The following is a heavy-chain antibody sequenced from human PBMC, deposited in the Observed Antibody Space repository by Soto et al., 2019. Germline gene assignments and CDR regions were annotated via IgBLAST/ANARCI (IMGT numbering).Heavy chain of an antibody. D-gene: IGHD2-2*02. CDR1: GFTFSTYS. Sequence: GGSLRLSCVGSGFTFSTYSINWVRQAPGKGLGWVSSISSRSDIYYADSVKGRFTISRDNAKNSVSLQMNSLRAEDTAVYYCAREYTAWPLAYGLDVWGQGTMVTVSS. CDR2: ISSRSDI. V-gene: IGHV3-21*01. J-gene: IGHJ6*02. CDR3: AREYTAWPLAYGLDV.